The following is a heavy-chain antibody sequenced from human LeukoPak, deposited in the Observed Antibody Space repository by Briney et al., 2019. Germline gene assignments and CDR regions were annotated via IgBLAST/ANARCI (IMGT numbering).Heavy chain of an antibody. Sequence: SGGSLRLSCAASGFTFSNYGMNWVRQAPGKGLEWVSAISGSGHNTYYADSVKGRFTISRDNSKNTLYLQMNSLRAEDTAVYYCARGPSGYHNTGGQGTLVTVSS. J-gene: IGHJ4*02. CDR1: GFTFSNYG. V-gene: IGHV3-23*01. CDR3: ARGPSGYHNT. CDR2: ISGSGHNT. D-gene: IGHD5-12*01.